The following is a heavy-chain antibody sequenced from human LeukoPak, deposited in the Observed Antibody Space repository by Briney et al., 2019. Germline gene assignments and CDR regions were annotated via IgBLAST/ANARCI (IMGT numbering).Heavy chain of an antibody. CDR2: IYPGDSDT. V-gene: IGHV5-51*01. CDR3: ARGAYYYGSGSYFIGGFDY. J-gene: IGHJ4*02. CDR1: RYSFTSHW. Sequence: PGEPLKISCKGSRYSFTSHWIAWVRQMPGKGLEWMGIIYPGDSDTRYSPSFQGQVTISADKSISSAYLQWSSLKASDTAMYYCARGAYYYGSGSYFIGGFDYWGQGTLVTVSS. D-gene: IGHD3-10*01.